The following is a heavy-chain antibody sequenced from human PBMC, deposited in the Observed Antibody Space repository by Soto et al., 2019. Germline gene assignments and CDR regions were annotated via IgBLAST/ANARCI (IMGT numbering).Heavy chain of an antibody. CDR2: INHSGST. D-gene: IGHD2-15*01. J-gene: IGHJ6*02. V-gene: IGHV4-34*01. CDR1: GGSFSGYY. CDR3: ARAKEDIPPLYYGMDV. Sequence: SETLSLTCAVYGGSFSGYYWSWIRQPPGKGLEWIGEINHSGSTNYNPSLKSRVTISVDTSKNQFSLKLSSVTAADTAVYYCARAKEDIPPLYYGMDVWGQGTTVTVSS.